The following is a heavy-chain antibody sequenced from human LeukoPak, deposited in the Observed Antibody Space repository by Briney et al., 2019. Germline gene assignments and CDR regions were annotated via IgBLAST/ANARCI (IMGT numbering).Heavy chain of an antibody. J-gene: IGHJ6*03. CDR1: GFTFSSLW. CDR2: IYHSGST. D-gene: IGHD6-19*01. V-gene: IGHV4-38-2*01. Sequence: PGGSLRLSCAASGFTFSSLWMSWVRQPPGKGLEWIGSIYHSGSTFYNSSLKSRVIISVDTSKNQFSLNLSSATAADTAVYYCARGEGGSGWSDFSYYLDVWGKGTTVTVSS. CDR3: ARGEGGSGWSDFSYYLDV.